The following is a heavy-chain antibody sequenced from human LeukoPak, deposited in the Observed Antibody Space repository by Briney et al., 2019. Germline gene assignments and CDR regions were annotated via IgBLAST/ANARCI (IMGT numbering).Heavy chain of an antibody. Sequence: PGGSLRLSCAASGFTFSGSAMHWVRQASGKGLEWVGRIRSKANSYATAYAASVKGRFTISRDDSKNTAYLQMNSLKTEDTAVYYCTREVRSAWASFDPWGQGTLVIVSS. D-gene: IGHD1-26*01. CDR3: TREVRSAWASFDP. CDR1: GFTFSGSA. V-gene: IGHV3-73*01. CDR2: IRSKANSYAT. J-gene: IGHJ5*02.